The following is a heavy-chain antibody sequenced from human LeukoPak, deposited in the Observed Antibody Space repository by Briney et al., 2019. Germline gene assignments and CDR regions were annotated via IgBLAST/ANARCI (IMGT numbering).Heavy chain of an antibody. D-gene: IGHD5-18*01. J-gene: IGHJ4*02. CDR2: TYHSGST. CDR3: ARHRRYSYGYSY. Sequence: PSETLSLTCTVSGGSISSYYWSWIRQPPGKGLEWIGYTYHSGSTYYNPSLKSRVTISVDKSKNQFSLKLSSVTAADTAVYYCARHRRYSYGYSYWGQGTLVTVSS. CDR1: GGSISSYY. V-gene: IGHV4-59*04.